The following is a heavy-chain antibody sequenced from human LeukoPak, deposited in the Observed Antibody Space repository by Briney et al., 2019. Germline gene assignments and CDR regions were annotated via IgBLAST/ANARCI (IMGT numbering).Heavy chain of an antibody. J-gene: IGHJ4*02. V-gene: IGHV4-59*08. CDR3: ARHGVGRGGDFDY. CDR1: GGSISSYY. D-gene: IGHD3-10*01. CDR2: IYYSGST. Sequence: SESLSLTCTVSGGSISSYYWSWIRQPPGKGLEWIGYIYYSGSTKYNPSLKSRVTISVDTSKNQFSLKLSSVTAADTAVYYCARHGVGRGGDFDYWGQGTLVTVSS.